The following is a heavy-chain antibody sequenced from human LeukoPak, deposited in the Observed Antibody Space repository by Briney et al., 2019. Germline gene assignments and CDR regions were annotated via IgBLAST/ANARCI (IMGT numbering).Heavy chain of an antibody. J-gene: IGHJ4*02. CDR3: AKGSYYDSSGTYYFDY. CDR1: GFIFSDYY. Sequence: GGSLRLTCAATGFIFSDYYMSWIRQAPGKGLEWVSAISGSGDNTYYADSVKGRFTISRDNSKNTLYLQMNSLRAEDTALYYCAKGSYYDSSGTYYFDYWGQGTLVTVSS. V-gene: IGHV3-23*01. CDR2: ISGSGDNT. D-gene: IGHD3-22*01.